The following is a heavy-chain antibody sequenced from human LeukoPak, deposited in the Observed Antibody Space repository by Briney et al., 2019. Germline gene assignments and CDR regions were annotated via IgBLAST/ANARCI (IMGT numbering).Heavy chain of an antibody. J-gene: IGHJ4*02. CDR2: IYYSGFT. D-gene: IGHD3-10*01. Sequence: PSETLSLTCSVSSDSISNSAYYWGWIRQPPGKELEWIGTIYYSGFTHYNPSLRSRVAISVDTSKNQFSLNLSSPTAADTAVYYCARRGGFGVTYDSWGQGTLVTVSS. CDR3: ARRGGFGVTYDS. V-gene: IGHV4-39*01. CDR1: SDSISNSAYY.